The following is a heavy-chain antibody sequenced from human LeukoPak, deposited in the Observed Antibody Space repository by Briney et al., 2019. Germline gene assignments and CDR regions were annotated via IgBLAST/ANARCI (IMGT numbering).Heavy chain of an antibody. Sequence: PSETLSLTCAVYGGSFSGYYWSWIRQPPGKGLEWIGEINHSGSTNYNPSLKSRVTISVDTSKNQFSLKLSSVTAADTAVYYCARGLTAAGTDYYYGMDVWGQGTTVTVSS. V-gene: IGHV4-34*01. D-gene: IGHD6-13*01. CDR1: GGSFSGYY. CDR3: ARGLTAAGTDYYYGMDV. J-gene: IGHJ6*02. CDR2: INHSGST.